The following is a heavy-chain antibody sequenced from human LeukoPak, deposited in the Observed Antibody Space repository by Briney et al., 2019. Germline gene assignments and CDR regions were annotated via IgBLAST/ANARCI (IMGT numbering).Heavy chain of an antibody. D-gene: IGHD5-18*01. Sequence: ALVKVSCKASGYTFTSYYMHWVRQAPGRGLEWMGIINPSGGSTSYAQKFQGRVTMTRDTSTSTVYMELSSLRSEDTAVYYCARVRENTAMVTPFDYWGQGTLVTASS. J-gene: IGHJ4*02. CDR1: GYTFTSYY. V-gene: IGHV1-46*01. CDR2: INPSGGST. CDR3: ARVRENTAMVTPFDY.